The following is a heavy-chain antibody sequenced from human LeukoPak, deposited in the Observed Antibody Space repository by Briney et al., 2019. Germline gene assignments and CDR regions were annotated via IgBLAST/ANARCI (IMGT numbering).Heavy chain of an antibody. CDR3: ARQVGFCSDSTCYFDY. CDR2: ISGSGDST. Sequence: GGSLRLSCAASGFPFSSYVMRRVRQGPGKGLQWVSAISGSGDSTDYADSVKGRFTISRDNSKNILFLQMSSLRADDTAIYYCARQVGFCSDSTCYFDYWGQGALVTVSS. D-gene: IGHD3-22*01. J-gene: IGHJ4*02. V-gene: IGHV3-23*01. CDR1: GFPFSSYV.